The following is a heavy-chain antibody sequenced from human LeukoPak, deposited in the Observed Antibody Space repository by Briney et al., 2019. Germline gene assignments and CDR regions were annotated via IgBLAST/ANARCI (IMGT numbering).Heavy chain of an antibody. CDR2: IKQGGSEK. CDR1: GFTFSSYW. CDR3: ARGGPYSSLDY. V-gene: IGHV3-7*05. Sequence: GGSLRLSCAASGFTFSSYWMSWVRQAPGRGLEWVANIKQGGSEKYYVDSVKGRFTISRDNAKNSLYLQMNSLRAEDTAVFYCARGGPYSSLDYWGQGTLVTVSS. J-gene: IGHJ4*02. D-gene: IGHD6-19*01.